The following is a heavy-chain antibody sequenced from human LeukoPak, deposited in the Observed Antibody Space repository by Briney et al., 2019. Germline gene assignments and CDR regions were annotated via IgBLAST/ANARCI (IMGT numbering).Heavy chain of an antibody. V-gene: IGHV3-30-3*01. D-gene: IGHD1-26*01. CDR3: ARDSADGSYFH. J-gene: IGHJ4*02. CDR2: ISYDGSNK. Sequence: PGGSLRLSCAASGFTFSSYAMHWVRQAPGKGLEWVAVISYDGSNKYYADSVKGRFTISRDNSKNTLYLQMNSLRAEDTAVYYCARDSADGSYFHWGQGTLVTVSS. CDR1: GFTFSSYA.